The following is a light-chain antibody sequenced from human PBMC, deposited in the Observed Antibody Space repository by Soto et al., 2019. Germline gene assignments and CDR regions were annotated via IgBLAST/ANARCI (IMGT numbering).Light chain of an antibody. CDR1: SSDVGGYNY. J-gene: IGLJ2*01. Sequence: QSALTQPPSASGSPGQSVTISCTGTSSDVGGYNYVSWYQQHPGKVPKLMIYEVSKRPSGVPDRFSGSKSGNTASLTVSGLQTDDEADYYCSSYGGSNSLVFGGGTKLTV. CDR2: EVS. CDR3: SSYGGSNSLV. V-gene: IGLV2-8*01.